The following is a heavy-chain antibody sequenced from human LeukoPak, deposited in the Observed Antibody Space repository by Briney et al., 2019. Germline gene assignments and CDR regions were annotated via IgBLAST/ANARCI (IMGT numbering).Heavy chain of an antibody. CDR2: ISAYNYNT. Sequence: ASVKVSCKASGYTFTSYGISWVRQAPGQGLEWRGWISAYNYNTHYAQKLQGRVTMTTDTSTSTAYMELRSLRSDDTAVYYCARGAGAYSSGWSDAFDIWGQGTMVTVSS. J-gene: IGHJ3*02. D-gene: IGHD6-19*01. CDR1: GYTFTSYG. CDR3: ARGAGAYSSGWSDAFDI. V-gene: IGHV1-18*01.